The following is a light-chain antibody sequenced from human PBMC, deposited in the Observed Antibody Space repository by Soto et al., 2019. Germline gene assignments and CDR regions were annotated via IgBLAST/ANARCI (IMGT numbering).Light chain of an antibody. V-gene: IGKV3-11*01. CDR1: QNVGNN. CDR2: AAS. CDR3: QQRSRWPRGT. J-gene: IGKJ2*02. Sequence: VLTQSPATLSLSPGESATLSCRASQNVGNNLAWYQQKSGQAPRLLIYAASDRATGVPARFRGRMSGTDFTPTISSLEPEDFATYFCQQRSRWPRGTFGRGTKLE.